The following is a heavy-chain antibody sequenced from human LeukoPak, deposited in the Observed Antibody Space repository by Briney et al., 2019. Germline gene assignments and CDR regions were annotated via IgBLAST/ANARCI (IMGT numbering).Heavy chain of an antibody. CDR3: ASSTGGSYFLES. D-gene: IGHD1-26*01. J-gene: IGHJ4*02. CDR1: GYTFTSYY. V-gene: IGHV1-46*01. Sequence: GASVKVSCKASGYTFTSYYMHWVRQAPGQGLEWMGIINPSGGSTSYAQKFQGRVTMTRDTSTSTVYMELSSLRSEDTAVHYCASSTGGSYFLESWGQGTLVTVSS. CDR2: INPSGGST.